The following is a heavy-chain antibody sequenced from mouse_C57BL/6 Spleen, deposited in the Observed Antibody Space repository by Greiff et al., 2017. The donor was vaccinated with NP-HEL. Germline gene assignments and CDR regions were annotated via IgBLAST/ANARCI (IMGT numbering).Heavy chain of an antibody. CDR2: INPSNGGT. Sequence: VQLQQPGTELVKPGASVKLSCKASGYTFTSYWMHWVKQRPGQGLEWIGNINPSNGGTNYNEKFKSKATLTVDKSSSTAYMQLSSLTSEDSAVYYCARSEGDGYFPFAYWGQGTLVTVSA. CDR3: ARSEGDGYFPFAY. J-gene: IGHJ3*01. V-gene: IGHV1-53*01. CDR1: GYTFTSYW. D-gene: IGHD2-3*01.